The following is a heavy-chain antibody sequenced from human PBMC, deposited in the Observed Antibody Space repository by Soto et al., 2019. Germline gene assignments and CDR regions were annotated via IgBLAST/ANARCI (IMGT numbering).Heavy chain of an antibody. CDR2: ISSSSYI. CDR3: ARGPPMATITCFAY. CDR1: GFPFSSFS. J-gene: IGHJ4*02. D-gene: IGHD5-12*01. Sequence: PGGSLRLSCAASGFPFSSFSMNWVRQAPGKGLEWVSSISSSSYIYYADSLQGRFTISRDNSKNSLYLQMNSLRAEDTAVYYCARGPPMATITCFAYWGQGTLVTVSS. V-gene: IGHV3-21*01.